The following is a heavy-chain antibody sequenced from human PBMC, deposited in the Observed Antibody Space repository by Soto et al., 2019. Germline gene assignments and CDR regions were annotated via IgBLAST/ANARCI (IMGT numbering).Heavy chain of an antibody. J-gene: IGHJ4*02. CDR3: VRGDGDRYDGHGYLGRH. CDR1: GFTFSSYW. D-gene: IGHD2-21*01. V-gene: IGHV3-74*01. Sequence: EVQLVESGGGLVQPGGSLRLSCAASGFTFSSYWMHWVRQAPGKGLEWVSRMNMDGNRISYVDSVKGRCTISRDNAKNTFYMEMNSARVEDTAVYYCVRGDGDRYDGHGYLGRHWGQGSLVTFSS. CDR2: MNMDGNRI.